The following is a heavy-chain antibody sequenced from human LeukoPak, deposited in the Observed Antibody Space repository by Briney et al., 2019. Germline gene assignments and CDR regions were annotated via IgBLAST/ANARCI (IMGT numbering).Heavy chain of an antibody. D-gene: IGHD1-1*01. CDR1: GYSISSGYY. CDR3: ARDADDDSGGY. Sequence: SETLSLTCTVSGYSISSGYYWGWIRQPPGKGLEWIGSIYHSGSTYYNPSLKSRVTISLDTSKNQFSLKLSSVTAADTAVYYCARDADDDSGGYWGQGTLVTVSS. CDR2: IYHSGST. V-gene: IGHV4-38-2*02. J-gene: IGHJ4*02.